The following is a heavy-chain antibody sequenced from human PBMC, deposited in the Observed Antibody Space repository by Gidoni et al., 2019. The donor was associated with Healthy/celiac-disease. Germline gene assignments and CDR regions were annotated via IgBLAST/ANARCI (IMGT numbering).Heavy chain of an antibody. V-gene: IGHV1-69*01. Sequence: QVQLVQSGAEVQKPGSSVTVSCKASGGPFRSYASRRVRQAPGQGPEWMGGIIPIFGTANYAQKCQGRVTITADESTSTAYMELSSLRSEDTAVYYCARDPVDFIAVAGTPPGNWFDPWGQGTLVTVSS. J-gene: IGHJ5*02. D-gene: IGHD6-19*01. CDR1: GGPFRSYA. CDR2: IIPIFGTA. CDR3: ARDPVDFIAVAGTPPGNWFDP.